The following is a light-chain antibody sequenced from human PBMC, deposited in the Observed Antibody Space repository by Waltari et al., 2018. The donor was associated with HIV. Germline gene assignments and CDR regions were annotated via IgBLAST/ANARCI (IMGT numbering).Light chain of an antibody. CDR3: QEYETWTKT. V-gene: IGKV3-15*01. Sequence: DIVMTQSPATLSVSPGERATLSCRASQNIKSNLAWFQQLPGQASRLLISSASIRATDIPPRFRGSGSGTDFTLTISSLQSEDFAIYYCQEYETWTKTFGQGTKVEMK. J-gene: IGKJ1*01. CDR1: QNIKSN. CDR2: SAS.